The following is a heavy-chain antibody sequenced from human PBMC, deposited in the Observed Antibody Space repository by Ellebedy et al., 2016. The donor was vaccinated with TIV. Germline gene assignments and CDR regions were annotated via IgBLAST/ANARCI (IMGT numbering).Heavy chain of an antibody. Sequence: PSETLSLTCSVSGGSVSSTRYYWAWIRQPPGKGLEWVANIKQDGSAKYYVDPVEGRFAISRDNAKSSLYLQMNSLRAEDTAIYYCARGSGWIPDRWGQGTLVTVSS. CDR2: IKQDGSAK. V-gene: IGHV3-7*03. CDR3: ARGSGWIPDR. J-gene: IGHJ5*02. D-gene: IGHD6-19*01. CDR1: GGSVSSTRYY.